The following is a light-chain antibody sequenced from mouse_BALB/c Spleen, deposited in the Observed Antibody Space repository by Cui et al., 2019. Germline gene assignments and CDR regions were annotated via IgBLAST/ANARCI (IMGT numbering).Light chain of an antibody. CDR1: QGISSN. CDR2: HGT. J-gene: IGKJ4*01. Sequence: DILMTQSPSSMSVSLGDTVSITCHASQGISSNIGWLQQKPGKSFKGLIYHGTNLEDGVPSRFSGSRSGADYSLTISSLESEDFADYYCVQYAQFPPTFGSGTKLEIK. CDR3: VQYAQFPPT. V-gene: IGKV14-100*01.